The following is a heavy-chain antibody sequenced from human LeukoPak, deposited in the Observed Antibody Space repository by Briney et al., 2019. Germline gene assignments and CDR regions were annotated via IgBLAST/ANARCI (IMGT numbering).Heavy chain of an antibody. Sequence: GASVTVSCKASGYTFTSYGISWVRQAPGQGLEWMGWISAYNGNTNYAQTLQGRVTMTTDTSTSTAYMELRSLRSDDTAVYYCARVRFLGIADYWGQGTLVTVSS. CDR2: ISAYNGNT. CDR1: GYTFTSYG. J-gene: IGHJ4*02. D-gene: IGHD6-13*01. CDR3: ARVRFLGIADY. V-gene: IGHV1-18*01.